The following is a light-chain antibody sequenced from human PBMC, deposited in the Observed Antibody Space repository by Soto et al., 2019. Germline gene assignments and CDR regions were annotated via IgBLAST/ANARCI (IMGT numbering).Light chain of an antibody. CDR2: WAS. V-gene: IGKV4-1*01. Sequence: IVMTQSPDSLAVSLGERATINCKSSQNVLTSANNNNFLAWYQQRPGQPPKLLISWASTRESGVPDRFSGGGSGTDFTLTVSTVQAEDVAVYYCQQYYNVPYPFGQATKLELK. J-gene: IGKJ2*01. CDR3: QQYYNVPYP. CDR1: QNVLTSANNNNF.